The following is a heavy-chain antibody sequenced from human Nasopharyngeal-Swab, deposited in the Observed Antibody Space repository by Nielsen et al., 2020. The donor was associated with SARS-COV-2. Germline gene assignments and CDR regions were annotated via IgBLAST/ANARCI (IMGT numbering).Heavy chain of an antibody. CDR1: GFTFSNYD. D-gene: IGHD2-2*01. CDR2: MWYAGSSE. CDR3: ARESGVSSTSPFDC. J-gene: IGHJ4*02. Sequence: GESLKISCTASGFTFSNYDIHWLRQTPGKGLGWVAVMWYAGSSERYADSVKGRFTISRDISKNTLYLQMNSLRAEDTAVYYCARESGVSSTSPFDCWGRGTLVTVSS. V-gene: IGHV3-33*01.